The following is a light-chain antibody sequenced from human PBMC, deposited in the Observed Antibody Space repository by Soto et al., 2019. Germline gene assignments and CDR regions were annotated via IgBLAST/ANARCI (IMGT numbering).Light chain of an antibody. CDR3: QQYFEWPPMT. CDR1: ETVATN. J-gene: IGKJ1*01. CDR2: GAS. Sequence: VMTQSPATLSVSPGERATLSCWASETVATNLAWYQQKPGQAPRLLISGASTRAAGISDRFSGSGSGTEFTLTISSLRSEDSAIYYGQQYFEWPPMTFGQGPKVEI. V-gene: IGKV3-15*01.